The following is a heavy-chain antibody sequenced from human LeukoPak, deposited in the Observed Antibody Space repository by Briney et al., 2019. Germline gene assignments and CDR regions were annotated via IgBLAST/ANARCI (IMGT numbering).Heavy chain of an antibody. Sequence: GGSLRLSCAASGFTFSNYEMNWVRQAPGKGLEWVSYISSSSGSTIYYADSVKGRFTISRDNAKNSLYLQMNSLRAEDMAVYYCARDSSGWYYFDYWGQGTLVTVSS. D-gene: IGHD6-19*01. CDR2: ISSSSGSTI. V-gene: IGHV3-48*03. CDR1: GFTFSNYE. CDR3: ARDSSGWYYFDY. J-gene: IGHJ4*02.